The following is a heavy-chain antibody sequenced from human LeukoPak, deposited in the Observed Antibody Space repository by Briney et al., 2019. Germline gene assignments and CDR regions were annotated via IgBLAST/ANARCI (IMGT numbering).Heavy chain of an antibody. CDR1: GFTFSSYS. J-gene: IGHJ4*02. D-gene: IGHD3-10*01. CDR2: ISSSSSYI. Sequence: GGSLRLSCAASGFTFSSYSMNWVRQAPGKGLEWVSSISSSSSYIYYADSVKGRFTISRDNAKNSLYLQMNSLRAEDTAVYYCASVGWFGELIVDYWGQGTLVTVSS. V-gene: IGHV3-21*01. CDR3: ASVGWFGELIVDY.